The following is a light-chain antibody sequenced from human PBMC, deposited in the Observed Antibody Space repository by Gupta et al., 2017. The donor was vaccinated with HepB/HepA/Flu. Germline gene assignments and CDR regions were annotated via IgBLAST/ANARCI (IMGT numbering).Light chain of an antibody. J-gene: IGKJ1*01. CDR1: QSVLYSSNNKNY. V-gene: IGKV4-1*01. Sequence: DIVMTQSPDSLAMSLGERATINCKSSQSVLYSSNNKNYLAWYQQKPGQPPNLLIFWASTRESGVPDRFSGSGSGTDFTLTISSLQAEDVAVYYCQQYDSTPRTFGQGTKVEIK. CDR3: QQYDSTPRT. CDR2: WAS.